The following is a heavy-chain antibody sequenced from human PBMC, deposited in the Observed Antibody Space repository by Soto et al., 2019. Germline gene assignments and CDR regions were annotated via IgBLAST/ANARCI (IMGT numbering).Heavy chain of an antibody. V-gene: IGHV4-34*01. CDR1: GGSFSGYS. D-gene: IGHD2-15*01. CDR3: ARSPNLGYCGGGACYRFDY. Sequence: QVQLQQWGAGLLKPSETLSLTCAVYGGSFSGYSWSWIRQPPGKGLEWIGEINHSGSTNYNPSLKSRVTISECTSKNQLHLKLNSVTAADTAVYYCARSPNLGYCGGGACYRFDYWGRGTLVTVSS. J-gene: IGHJ4*02. CDR2: INHSGST.